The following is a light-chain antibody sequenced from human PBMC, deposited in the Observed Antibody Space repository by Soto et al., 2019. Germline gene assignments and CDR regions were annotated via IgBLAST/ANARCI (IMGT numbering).Light chain of an antibody. CDR2: GAS. J-gene: IGKJ3*01. V-gene: IGKV3-20*01. CDR3: QHYENTPPSVT. Sequence: IVLTQSPGTLSLSPWERATLPCMASQSFSSSYLAWYQQKTGQAPRLLIYGASSRATGIPDRFSGSGSGTDFTLTISRLEPEDFAVYYCQHYENTPPSVTFGPGTKVDI. CDR1: QSFSSSY.